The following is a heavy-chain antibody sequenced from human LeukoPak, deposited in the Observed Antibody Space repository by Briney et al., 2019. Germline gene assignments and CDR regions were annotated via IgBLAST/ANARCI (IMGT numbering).Heavy chain of an antibody. CDR1: GFTFSSYG. CDR2: ISYDGSNK. D-gene: IGHD6-13*01. Sequence: GGSLRLSCAASGFTFSSYGMHWVRQAPGKGLEWVAVISYDGSNKVYADSVKGRFTISRDNSMSTLYLQMNSLRPEDTAVYYCARGGIGSSWLPFDHWGQGSLVTVSS. CDR3: ARGGIGSSWLPFDH. V-gene: IGHV3-30*19. J-gene: IGHJ4*02.